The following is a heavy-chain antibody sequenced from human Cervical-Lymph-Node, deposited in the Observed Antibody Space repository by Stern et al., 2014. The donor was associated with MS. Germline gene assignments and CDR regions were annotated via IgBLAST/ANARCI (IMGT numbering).Heavy chain of an antibody. V-gene: IGHV3-15*01. Sequence: EVQLVQSGGGLGKPGGSLRLSCAASGFAFNDAWMTWVRQAPGKGLEWVGRIKSKTHGETADYAAPVKGRFTISRDDSKNILYLQMNSLNTEDTAVYYCATAGIASRLSAFDLWGPGTLVTVSS. D-gene: IGHD6-6*01. CDR3: ATAGIASRLSAFDL. J-gene: IGHJ3*01. CDR1: GFAFNDAW. CDR2: IKSKTHGETA.